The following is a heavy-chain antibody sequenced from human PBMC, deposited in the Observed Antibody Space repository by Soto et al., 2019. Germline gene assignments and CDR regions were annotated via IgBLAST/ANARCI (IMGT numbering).Heavy chain of an antibody. CDR2: IWYDGSNK. CDR1: GFTFSSYG. Sequence: GGSLRLSCAASGFTFSSYGMHWVRQAPGKGLEWVAVIWYDGSNKYYESSLKGRLTISRDNSKNTLYLQMNGLRAEDTAVYYCARDPEVVPAAMSGRMDYWGQGTLVTVSS. J-gene: IGHJ4*02. D-gene: IGHD2-2*01. V-gene: IGHV3-33*01. CDR3: ARDPEVVPAAMSGRMDY.